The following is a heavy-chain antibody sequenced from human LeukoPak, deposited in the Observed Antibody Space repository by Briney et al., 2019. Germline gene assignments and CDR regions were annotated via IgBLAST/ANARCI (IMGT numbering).Heavy chain of an antibody. D-gene: IGHD1-26*01. CDR1: GGSISSYY. V-gene: IGHV4-59*01. CDR2: IYYSGST. J-gene: IGHJ5*02. CDR3: ARIRQWELLGWFDP. Sequence: PSETLSLTCTVSGGSISSYYWSWIRQPPGKGLEWIGYIYYSGSTNYNPSLKSRVTISVDTSKNQFSLKLSSVTAADTAVYYCARIRQWELLGWFDPWGQGTLVTVSS.